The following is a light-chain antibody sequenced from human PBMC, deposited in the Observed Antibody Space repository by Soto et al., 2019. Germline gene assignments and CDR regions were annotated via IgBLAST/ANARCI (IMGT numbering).Light chain of an antibody. CDR2: DAS. CDR1: QRVSSF. Sequence: EIVLTQSPATLSLSPGERATLSCRASQRVSSFLAWYQQKPCQAPRLLIYDASNRATDIPARFSGSGTGTDFTLTISSLEPEASAIYFCQQRSGWPPTFGGGTKVELK. V-gene: IGKV3-11*01. J-gene: IGKJ4*01. CDR3: QQRSGWPPT.